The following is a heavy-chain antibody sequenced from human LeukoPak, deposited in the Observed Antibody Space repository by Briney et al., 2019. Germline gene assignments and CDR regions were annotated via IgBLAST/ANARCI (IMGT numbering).Heavy chain of an antibody. CDR1: GFTFGSYG. CDR2: ISGSGGST. V-gene: IGHV3-23*01. Sequence: GGTLRLSCAASGFTFGSYGMSWVRQAPGKGLEWVSAISGSGGSTYYADSVKGRFTISRDNSKNTLYLQMNSLRAEDTAVYYCARGHYGSGSYSPNWFDPWGQGTLVTVSS. CDR3: ARGHYGSGSYSPNWFDP. J-gene: IGHJ5*02. D-gene: IGHD3-10*01.